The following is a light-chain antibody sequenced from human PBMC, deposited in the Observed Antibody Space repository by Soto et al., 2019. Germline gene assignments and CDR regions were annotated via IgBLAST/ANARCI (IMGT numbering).Light chain of an antibody. CDR2: GAS. V-gene: IGKV3-20*01. CDR3: QQYDNIPRT. Sequence: EIVLTQSPGTLSFSPGERATLSCRASQSLNNNFLAWYQQKPGQAPRLLIYGASTRATGIPDRFSGRGSGTDFTLTICRLEPGDFAMYYCQQYDNIPRTFGQGTKVEVK. J-gene: IGKJ1*01. CDR1: QSLNNNF.